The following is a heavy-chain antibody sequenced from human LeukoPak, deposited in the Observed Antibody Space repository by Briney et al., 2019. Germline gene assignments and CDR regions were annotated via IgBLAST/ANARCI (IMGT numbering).Heavy chain of an antibody. Sequence: GGSLRLSCAASGFASGFTFSSYAMSWVRQAPGKGLEWVASINGRAATTYYADSVKGRFTISRDNSKNTLYLQMNSLGAADTAVYYCAKAPATGEGYYFYYMDVWGKGTTVTVSS. CDR2: INGRAATT. V-gene: IGHV3-23*01. D-gene: IGHD7-27*01. J-gene: IGHJ6*03. CDR3: AKAPATGEGYYFYYMDV. CDR1: GFTFSSYA.